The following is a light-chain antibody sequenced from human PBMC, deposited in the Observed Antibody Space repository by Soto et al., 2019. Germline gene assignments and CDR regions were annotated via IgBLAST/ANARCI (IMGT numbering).Light chain of an antibody. CDR3: QQRSNWPPT. CDR1: QSVSSY. CDR2: DAS. Sequence: EIVSTQSPATLSLSPGERATLSCRASQSVSSYLAWYQQKPGQAPRLLIYDASNRATGIPARFSGSGSGTDFTLTSSSLEPEDFAVYYCQQRSNWPPTFGQGTKLEI. V-gene: IGKV3-11*01. J-gene: IGKJ2*01.